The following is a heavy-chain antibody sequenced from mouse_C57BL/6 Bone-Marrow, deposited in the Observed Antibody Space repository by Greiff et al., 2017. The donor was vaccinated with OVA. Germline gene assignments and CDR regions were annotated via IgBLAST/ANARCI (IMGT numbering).Heavy chain of an antibody. Sequence: EVLLVESGGGLVQPGGSLKLSCAASGFTFSDYGMAWVRQAPRKGPEWVAFISNLAYSIYYADTVTGRFTISRENAKNTLYLEISSLRSEDTAMYYCARPPYDYGSGYWYFDVWGTGTTVTVSS. CDR1: GFTFSDYG. CDR2: ISNLAYSI. CDR3: ARPPYDYGSGYWYFDV. J-gene: IGHJ1*03. D-gene: IGHD1-1*01. V-gene: IGHV5-15*01.